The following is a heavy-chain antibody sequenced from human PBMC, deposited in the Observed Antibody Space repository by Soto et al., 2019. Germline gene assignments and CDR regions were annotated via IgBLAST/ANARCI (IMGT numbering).Heavy chain of an antibody. CDR2: INPSGGST. V-gene: IGHV1-46*01. Sequence: ASVKVYCKACGYTFTSYYMHWVGQAPGQGLEWMGIINPSGGSTSYAQNFQGRVTMTRDTSTSTVYMELSSLRSEDTAVYYCARDSVVGTTKFPGDYWGQGTLVTVSS. CDR1: GYTFTSYY. CDR3: ARDSVVGTTKFPGDY. J-gene: IGHJ4*02. D-gene: IGHD1-26*01.